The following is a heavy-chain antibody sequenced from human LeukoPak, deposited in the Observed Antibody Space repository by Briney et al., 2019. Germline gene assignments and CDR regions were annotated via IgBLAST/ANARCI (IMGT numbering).Heavy chain of an antibody. CDR2: ITSSSRFI. Sequence: GGSLRLSCAASGFTFSSYTMNWVRQAPGKGLEWVSSITSSSRFIYYADSVKGRFTISRDNAKNSLYLQMNSLRDEDTAVYYRATHTYGGYWGQGTLVTVSS. CDR3: ATHTYGGY. V-gene: IGHV3-48*02. D-gene: IGHD3-10*01. J-gene: IGHJ4*02. CDR1: GFTFSSYT.